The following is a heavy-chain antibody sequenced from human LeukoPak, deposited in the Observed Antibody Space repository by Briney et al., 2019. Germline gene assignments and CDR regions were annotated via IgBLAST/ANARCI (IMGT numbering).Heavy chain of an antibody. Sequence: SETLSLTCTVSGGSISSSSYYWGWIRQPPGKGLEWIGSIYYSGSTWSSLKSRVTISIDTSKNKFSLKLTSLTAADTAVYYCARGLSSSWYWFNTWGQGTLVTVSS. D-gene: IGHD6-13*01. J-gene: IGHJ5*02. V-gene: IGHV4-39*07. CDR3: ARGLSSSWYWFNT. CDR2: IYYSGST. CDR1: GGSISSSSYY.